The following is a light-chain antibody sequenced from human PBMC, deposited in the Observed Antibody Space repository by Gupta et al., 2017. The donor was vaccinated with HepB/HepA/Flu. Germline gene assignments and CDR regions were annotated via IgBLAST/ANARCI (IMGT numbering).Light chain of an antibody. J-gene: IGLJ2*01. CDR1: SSDIGGYIY. Sequence: QSALTQPASVSGSPGPALTIPCPGTSSDIGGYIYVSWYQHHPGKAPKLMIYDVSNRPSGVSNRFSGSKSGNTASLTISGLQAEDEADYYCSSYTDSDTRIFGGGTKLTVL. CDR3: SSYTDSDTRI. V-gene: IGLV2-14*03. CDR2: DVS.